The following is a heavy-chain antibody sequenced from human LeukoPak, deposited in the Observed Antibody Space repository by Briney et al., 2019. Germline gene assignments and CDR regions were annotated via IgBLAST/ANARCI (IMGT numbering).Heavy chain of an antibody. J-gene: IGHJ4*02. CDR1: GFTFSSYA. V-gene: IGHV3-23*01. CDR3: AKDESHSSGWYYFDY. Sequence: PGGSLRLSCAASGFTFSSYAMSWVRQAPGKGLEWVSGISGSGASTYYADSVKGRFTIYRDNSKNTLYLQMDNQRAEDTAIYYCAKDESHSSGWYYFDYWGQGTPVTVSS. D-gene: IGHD6-19*01. CDR2: ISGSGAST.